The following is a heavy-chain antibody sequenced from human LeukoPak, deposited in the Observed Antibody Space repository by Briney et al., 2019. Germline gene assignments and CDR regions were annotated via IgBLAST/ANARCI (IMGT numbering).Heavy chain of an antibody. Sequence: GGSLRLSCAASGFTFSTHGMQWVRQAPGKGLEWVAVVSSDGRTQHYADSVKGRFTISRDNSKNTLYLQMNSLRAEDTAVYYCAKDQSQWGQGTLVIVSP. V-gene: IGHV3-30*18. CDR1: GFTFSTHG. J-gene: IGHJ4*02. CDR3: AKDQSQ. CDR2: VSSDGRTQ.